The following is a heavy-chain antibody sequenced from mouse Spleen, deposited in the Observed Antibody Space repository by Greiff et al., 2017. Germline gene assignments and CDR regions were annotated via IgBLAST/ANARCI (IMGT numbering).Heavy chain of an antibody. V-gene: IGHV5-17*01. D-gene: IGHD2-2*01. J-gene: IGHJ4*01. Sequence: EVQLVESGGGLVKPGGSLKLSCAASGFTFSDYGMHWVRQAPEKGLEWVAYISSGSSTIYYADTVKGRFTISRDNAKNTLFLQMTSLRSEDTAMYYCARGYDGDYYAMDYWGQGTSVTVSS. CDR2: ISSGSSTI. CDR3: ARGYDGDYYAMDY. CDR1: GFTFSDYG.